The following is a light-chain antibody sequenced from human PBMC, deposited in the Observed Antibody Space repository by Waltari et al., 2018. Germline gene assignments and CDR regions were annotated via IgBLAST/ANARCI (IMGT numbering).Light chain of an antibody. CDR3: SSYTSSSTLV. CDR1: SSALGGYNY. J-gene: IGLJ2*01. Sequence: QSALTQPASVSGSPGQSITISCPGTSSALGGYNYVFWYQQHPGKAPKLTIYEVSHRPSGVSDRFSGSKSGNTASLTSSGLQAEDEADYYCSSYTSSSTLVFGGGTKVTVL. V-gene: IGLV2-14*01. CDR2: EVS.